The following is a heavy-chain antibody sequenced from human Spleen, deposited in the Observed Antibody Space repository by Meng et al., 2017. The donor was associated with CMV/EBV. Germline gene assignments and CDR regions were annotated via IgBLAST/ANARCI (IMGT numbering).Heavy chain of an antibody. J-gene: IGHJ4*02. CDR2: INHSGST. CDR1: GGSFSGYY. Sequence: QVQLQQWGAGLLKPSATLSLTCAVYGGSFSGYYWSWIRQPPGKGLEWIGEINHSGSTNYNPSLKSRVTISVDTSKNQFSLKLSSVTAADTAVYYCAREDCSGGSCSYFDYWGRGTLVTVSS. CDR3: AREDCSGGSCSYFDY. V-gene: IGHV4-34*01. D-gene: IGHD2-15*01.